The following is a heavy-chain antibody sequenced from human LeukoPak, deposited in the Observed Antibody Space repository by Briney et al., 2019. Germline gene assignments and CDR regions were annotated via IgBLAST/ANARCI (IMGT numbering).Heavy chain of an antibody. CDR2: INHSGST. CDR3: ARVVVPAAIGHYYYYYMDV. CDR1: GGSFSDCY. J-gene: IGHJ6*03. D-gene: IGHD2-2*02. V-gene: IGHV4-34*01. Sequence: KPSETLSLTCAVYGGSFSDCYWSWIRQPPGKGLEWIGEINHSGSTNYNPSLKSRVTISVDTSKNQFSLKLSSVTAADTAVYYCARVVVPAAIGHYYYYYMDVWGKGTTVTVSS.